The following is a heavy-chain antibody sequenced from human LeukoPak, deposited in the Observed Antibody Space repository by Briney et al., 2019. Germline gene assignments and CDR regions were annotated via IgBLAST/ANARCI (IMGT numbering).Heavy chain of an antibody. J-gene: IGHJ4*02. CDR1: GFTFSNYA. CDR2: ISGSGGST. Sequence: PGGSLRLSCAASGFTFSNYAMNWVRQARGKGLEWVSSISGSGGSTYYADSVKGRFTISRDNSKNTLYLQMNRPRAEDTAIYYCAKVRYVGYYFDTWGQGTLVTVSS. V-gene: IGHV3-23*01. CDR3: AKVRYVGYYFDT. D-gene: IGHD3-9*01.